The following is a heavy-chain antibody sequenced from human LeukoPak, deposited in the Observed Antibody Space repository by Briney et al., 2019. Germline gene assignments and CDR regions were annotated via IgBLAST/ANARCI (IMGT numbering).Heavy chain of an antibody. D-gene: IGHD3/OR15-3a*01. V-gene: IGHV4-4*07. J-gene: IGHJ6*03. CDR1: SGSIFGYS. Sequence: SETLSLTCTVSSGSIFGYSWTWIRQPAGKGLQWIGHFLSGGTTNYNPSLKSRVTTSLDKSKNHVSLRLTSVTAADTAVYFCAMTQYTDVDLDDYYMDVWGKGTAVTVSS. CDR3: AMTQYTDVDLDDYYMDV. CDR2: FLSGGTT.